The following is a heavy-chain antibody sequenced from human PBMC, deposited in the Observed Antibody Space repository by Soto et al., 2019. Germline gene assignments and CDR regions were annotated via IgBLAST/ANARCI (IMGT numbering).Heavy chain of an antibody. CDR3: AREKTYYDSSGYYHNWFDP. CDR2: IYSSGST. Sequence: SETLSLTCTVSGGATSSYYWSWIRQSPGKGLASIGYIYSSGSTYYNPSLKSRVTISVDTSKNQFSLKLSSVTAADTAVYYCAREKTYYDSSGYYHNWFDPWGQGTLVTVSS. CDR1: GGATSSYY. V-gene: IGHV4-59*12. D-gene: IGHD3-22*01. J-gene: IGHJ5*02.